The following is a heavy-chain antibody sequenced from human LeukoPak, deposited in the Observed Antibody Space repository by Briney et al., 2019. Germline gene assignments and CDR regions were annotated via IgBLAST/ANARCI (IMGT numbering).Heavy chain of an antibody. CDR1: GGSISSYY. V-gene: IGHV4-34*01. D-gene: IGHD6-13*01. CDR3: ARGLQLAPTGYYYYGMDV. Sequence: SETLSLTCTVSGGSISSYYWSWIRQPPGKGLEWIGEINHSGSTNYNPSLKGRVTISVDTSKNQFSLKLSSATAADTAVYYCARGLQLAPTGYYYYGMDVWGQGTTVTVSS. J-gene: IGHJ6*02. CDR2: INHSGST.